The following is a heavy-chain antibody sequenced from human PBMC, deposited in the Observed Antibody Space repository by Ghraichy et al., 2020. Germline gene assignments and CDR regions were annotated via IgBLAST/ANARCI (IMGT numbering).Heavy chain of an antibody. V-gene: IGHV7-4-1*02. CDR3: ARDNRIGGKDLDY. CDR1: GYTFNRLG. J-gene: IGHJ4*02. CDR2: INTNTGNP. D-gene: IGHD3-16*01. Sequence: ASVKVSCKISGYTFNRLGINWVRQAPGQGLDWMGWINTNTGNPMYAQGFTGRFVFSLDTSVSTAYLQINNLKAEDTAVYYCARDNRIGGKDLDYWGQGTLVIVSS.